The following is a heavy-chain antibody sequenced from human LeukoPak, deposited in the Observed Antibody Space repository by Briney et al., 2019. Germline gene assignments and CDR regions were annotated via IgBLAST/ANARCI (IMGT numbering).Heavy chain of an antibody. D-gene: IGHD5-18*01. Sequence: GASVKVSCKASGYTFTGYYMHWVRQAPGQGLEWMGWINPNSGGTNYAQKFQGRVTMTRDTSISTAYMELSRLRSDDTAVYYCARDLISVDTAMAHFDYWGQGTLVTVSS. J-gene: IGHJ4*02. V-gene: IGHV1-2*02. CDR1: GYTFTGYY. CDR3: ARDLISVDTAMAHFDY. CDR2: INPNSGGT.